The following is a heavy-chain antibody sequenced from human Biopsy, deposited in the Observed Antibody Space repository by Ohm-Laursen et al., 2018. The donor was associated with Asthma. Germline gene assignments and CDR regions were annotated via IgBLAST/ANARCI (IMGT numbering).Heavy chain of an antibody. D-gene: IGHD6-19*01. CDR3: ARCQVGYSSGWSLLLKKIYYSGMDV. CDR1: GGTFSNFA. V-gene: IGHV1-69*13. Sequence: VKISCKAPGGTFSNFAISWVRQAPGQGLEWLGRIMTVFGTTNYAQKFQGRVTITADESTSTAYMEVTSLRSEDTAIYYCARCQVGYSSGWSLLLKKIYYSGMDVWGQGTAVTVSS. J-gene: IGHJ6*02. CDR2: IMTVFGTT.